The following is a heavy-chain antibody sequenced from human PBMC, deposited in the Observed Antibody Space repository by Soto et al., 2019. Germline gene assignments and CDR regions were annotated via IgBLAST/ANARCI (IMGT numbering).Heavy chain of an antibody. CDR1: GGSFSGYY. Sequence: QVQLQQWGAGLLKPSETLSLTGAVYGGSFSGYYWSWIRQLPGKGLEWIGEINHSGSTNYNPSLKSRVTISVDTSKNQFSLKLSSVTAADTAVYYCAWTGYCSSTSCYARFDYWGQGTLVTVSS. J-gene: IGHJ4*02. V-gene: IGHV4-34*01. CDR3: AWTGYCSSTSCYARFDY. CDR2: INHSGST. D-gene: IGHD2-2*01.